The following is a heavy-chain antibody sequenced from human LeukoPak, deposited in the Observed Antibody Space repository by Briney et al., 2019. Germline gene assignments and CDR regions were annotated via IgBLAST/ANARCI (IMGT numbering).Heavy chain of an antibody. CDR1: GSTFSNYW. D-gene: IGHD3-16*01. CDR3: AQVSRGSYCGYYNYYMDV. Sequence: GGSLKLSCTASGSTFSNYWMHWVRQAPGKGLVWVSRVNSDGSSTSYADSVKGRFTISRDNAKNTLYLQMNSLMAEDTAVYYCAQVSRGSYCGYYNYYMDVWGKGTTVTVSS. CDR2: VNSDGSST. V-gene: IGHV3-74*01. J-gene: IGHJ6*03.